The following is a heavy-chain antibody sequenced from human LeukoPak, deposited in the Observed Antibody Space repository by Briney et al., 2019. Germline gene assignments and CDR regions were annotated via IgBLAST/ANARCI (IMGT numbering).Heavy chain of an antibody. CDR2: ISDDGRQT. CDR3: TRVYLERLTAGYFDH. Sequence: GGSLRLFCAASGFTFTDYAMNWVRQAPGTGLEWVAVISDDGRQTYYADSVKGRFTVSRDNSRDTVYLQMNSLRDEDTATYYCTRVYLERLTAGYFDHWGPGSLVAVSP. V-gene: IGHV3-30*04. CDR1: GFTFTDYA. J-gene: IGHJ4*02. D-gene: IGHD2-8*01.